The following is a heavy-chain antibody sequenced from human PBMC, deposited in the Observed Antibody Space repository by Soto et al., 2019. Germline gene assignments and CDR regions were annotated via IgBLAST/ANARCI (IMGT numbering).Heavy chain of an antibody. J-gene: IGHJ4*02. CDR1: VASVTTYY. V-gene: IGHV4-59*02. CDR2: MYYGGNT. D-gene: IGHD5-12*01. CDR3: ATGRGGYATPY. Sequence: QVQLEESGPGLVKTSETLSIACSVSVASVTTYYWNWIRQPPGKRLEWIGHMYYGGNTDYNPSRKGRVAFAVDTSKKQFSVNLPSLIAADTAIYNCATGRGGYATPYWGQGILVVVSS.